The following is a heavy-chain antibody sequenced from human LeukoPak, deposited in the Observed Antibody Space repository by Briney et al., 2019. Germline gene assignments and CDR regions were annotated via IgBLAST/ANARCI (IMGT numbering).Heavy chain of an antibody. V-gene: IGHV3-21*01. Sequence: GGSLRLSCAASGFTFSSYSMNWVRQAPGKGLEWVSSISSSSSYIYYADSVKGRFTISRDNAKNSLYLQMNSLRAEDTAVYYCASSDYDFWSGYYSYFDYWGQGTLVTVSS. CDR3: ASSDYDFWSGYYSYFDY. J-gene: IGHJ4*02. D-gene: IGHD3-3*01. CDR2: ISSSSSYI. CDR1: GFTFSSYS.